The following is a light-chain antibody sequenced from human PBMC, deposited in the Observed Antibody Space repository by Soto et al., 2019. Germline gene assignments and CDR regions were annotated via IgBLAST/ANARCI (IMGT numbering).Light chain of an antibody. Sequence: DIQMTQSPSSVSASLGDRVTITCRASQDIAGWLVCYQQKPGTAPKVLIYAASTLQSGVPSRFSGSGSGTEFALTISSLQPEDFATYYCQQANSFPPTFGGGTKVEIK. CDR2: AAS. CDR3: QQANSFPPT. V-gene: IGKV1-12*01. CDR1: QDIAGW. J-gene: IGKJ4*01.